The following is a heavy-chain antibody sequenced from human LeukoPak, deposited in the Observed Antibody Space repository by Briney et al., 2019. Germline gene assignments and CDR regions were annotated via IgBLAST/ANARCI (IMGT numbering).Heavy chain of an antibody. V-gene: IGHV4-39*07. CDR3: AARGASSSSLRPLDY. CDR2: IYYSGST. Sequence: PSETLSLTCTVSGGSISSSSYYWGWIRQPPGKGLEWIGSIYYSGSTYYNPSLKSRVTISVDTSKNQFSLKLSSVTAADTAVYYCAARGASSSSLRPLDYWGQGTLVTVSS. D-gene: IGHD6-6*01. CDR1: GGSISSSSYY. J-gene: IGHJ4*02.